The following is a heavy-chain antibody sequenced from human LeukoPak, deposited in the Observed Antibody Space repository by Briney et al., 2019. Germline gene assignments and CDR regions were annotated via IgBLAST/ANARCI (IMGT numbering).Heavy chain of an antibody. Sequence: GGSLRLSCAASGFTFSSYAMSWVRHTPGKGLEWVSAISGSGGSTYYVDSVKGRFTISRDNAKNSLYLQMNSLRAEDTAVYYCARVGIAAAGDYWGQGTLVTVSS. J-gene: IGHJ4*02. V-gene: IGHV3-23*01. CDR2: ISGSGGST. CDR1: GFTFSSYA. CDR3: ARVGIAAAGDY. D-gene: IGHD6-13*01.